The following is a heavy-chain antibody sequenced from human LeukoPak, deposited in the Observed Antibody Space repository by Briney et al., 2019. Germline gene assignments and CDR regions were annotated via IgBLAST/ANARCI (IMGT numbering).Heavy chain of an antibody. V-gene: IGHV1-69*04. D-gene: IGHD5-24*01. J-gene: IGHJ4*02. CDR2: IIPILNIT. Sequence: GASVKVSCKASGGPFTDYSVSWVRQAPGQGLEWMGRIIPILNITHYAQKFQGRVTIAADKSTSTAYMELSSLRSEDTAVYYCARGEMATTYYFDYWGQGTLVTVSS. CDR3: ARGEMATTYYFDY. CDR1: GGPFTDYS.